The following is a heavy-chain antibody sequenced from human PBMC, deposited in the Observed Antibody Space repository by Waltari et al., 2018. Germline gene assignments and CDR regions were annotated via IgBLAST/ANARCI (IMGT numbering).Heavy chain of an antibody. V-gene: IGHV3-30*02. CDR2: VRYDGTNE. CDR1: GFTFSSYG. D-gene: IGHD4-17*01. CDR3: ARDDYGGIPIAY. J-gene: IGHJ4*02. Sequence: QVQLVESGGDVVQPGVSLRLSCAASGFTFSSYGMLWVRQAPGKGLGWVAFVRYDGTNEYYADSVKGRFTISRDNSKNMLYLQMNSLRAEDTAVYHCARDDYGGIPIAYWGQGTLVTVSS.